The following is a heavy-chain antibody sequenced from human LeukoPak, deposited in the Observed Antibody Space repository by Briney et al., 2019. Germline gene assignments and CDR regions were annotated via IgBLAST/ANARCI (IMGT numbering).Heavy chain of an antibody. CDR1: GFTFSSYA. CDR3: ARARLLWFGELFSAFDI. V-gene: IGHV3-30*04. D-gene: IGHD3-10*01. Sequence: GGSLRLSCAASGFTFSSYAMHWVRQAPGKGLEWVAVISYDGSNKYYADSVKGRFTISRDNSKNTLYLQMNSLRAEDTAVYYCARARLLWFGELFSAFDIWGQGTMVTVSS. J-gene: IGHJ3*02. CDR2: ISYDGSNK.